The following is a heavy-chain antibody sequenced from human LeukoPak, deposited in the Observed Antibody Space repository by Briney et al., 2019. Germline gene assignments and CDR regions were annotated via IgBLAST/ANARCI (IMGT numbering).Heavy chain of an antibody. CDR2: INHSGST. D-gene: IGHD3-10*01. V-gene: IGHV4-34*01. CDR3: ASQSSMVRFDY. CDR1: GGSFSGYY. J-gene: IGHJ4*02. Sequence: PSETLSLTCAVYGGSFSGYYWSWLRQPPGKGLEWIGEINHSGSTNYNPSLKSRVTISVDTSKNQFSLKLSSVTAADTAVYYCASQSSMVRFDYWGQGTLVTVSS.